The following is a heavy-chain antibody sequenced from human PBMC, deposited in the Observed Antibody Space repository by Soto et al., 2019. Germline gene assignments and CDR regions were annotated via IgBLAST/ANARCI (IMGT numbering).Heavy chain of an antibody. CDR2: ISGSGGST. V-gene: IGHV3-23*01. CDR3: AKDGYSSSWYCSGMDV. D-gene: IGHD6-13*01. J-gene: IGHJ6*02. Sequence: EVQLLESGGGLVQPGGSLRLSCAASGFTFSSYAMSWVRQAPGKGLEWVSAISGSGGSTYYADSVKGRFTISRDNSKNTLYLQMNSLRAEDTAVYYCAKDGYSSSWYCSGMDVWGQGTTVTVSS. CDR1: GFTFSSYA.